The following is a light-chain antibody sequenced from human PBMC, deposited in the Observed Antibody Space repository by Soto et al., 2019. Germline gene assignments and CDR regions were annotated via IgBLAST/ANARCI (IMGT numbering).Light chain of an antibody. CDR2: GAS. J-gene: IGKJ1*01. Sequence: EILMTQSLATLSVSPGERATLSCRASQSVSSNLAWYQQKPGQAPRLLIYGASTRATGIPARFSGSGSGTEFTLTISSLQSEDFAVYYCQQYNNWPPWTFGQGTKVEIK. V-gene: IGKV3-15*01. CDR3: QQYNNWPPWT. CDR1: QSVSSN.